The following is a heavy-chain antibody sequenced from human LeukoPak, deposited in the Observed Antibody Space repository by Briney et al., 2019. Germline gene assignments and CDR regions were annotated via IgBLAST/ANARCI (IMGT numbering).Heavy chain of an antibody. V-gene: IGHV3-23*01. D-gene: IGHD3-16*01. CDR1: GFIFSNYA. CDR3: ARVWGSDAFDI. CDR2: IGGSRGNT. Sequence: GGSLRLSCAASGFIFSNYAMSWVRQAPGKGLEWVSAIGGSRGNTYYADSVRGRFTISRDNSKNTLYLQMNSLRAEDTAEYYCARVWGSDAFDIWGQGTMVTVSS. J-gene: IGHJ3*02.